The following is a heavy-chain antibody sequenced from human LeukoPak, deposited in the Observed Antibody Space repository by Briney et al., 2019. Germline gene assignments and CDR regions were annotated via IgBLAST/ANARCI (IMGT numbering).Heavy chain of an antibody. CDR1: GYTFTGYD. Sequence: SVKVSCKASGYTFTGYDIYWVRQAPGQGLEWMGWINPNSGGTHYTQKFQGRVAMTRDTSISTAYMELSRLRSDDTAVYYCARDYSRYFDFWGQGTLVTVSS. J-gene: IGHJ4*02. V-gene: IGHV1-2*02. CDR3: ARDYSRYFDF. CDR2: INPNSGGT. D-gene: IGHD4-11*01.